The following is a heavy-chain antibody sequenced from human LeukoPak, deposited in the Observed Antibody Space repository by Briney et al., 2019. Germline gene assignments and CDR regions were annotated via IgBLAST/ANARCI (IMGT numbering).Heavy chain of an antibody. V-gene: IGHV3-11*01. CDR2: ISSSGSSI. D-gene: IGHD3-9*01. CDR3: ASKYDILTGFDY. J-gene: IGHJ4*02. CDR1: GFTLSDYY. Sequence: GGSLRLSCAASGFTLSDYYMSWIRQAPGKGQEWVSYISSSGSSIYYADSVKGRFTISRDNAKNSLYLQMNSLRAEDTAVYYCASKYDILTGFDYWGQGTLVTVSS.